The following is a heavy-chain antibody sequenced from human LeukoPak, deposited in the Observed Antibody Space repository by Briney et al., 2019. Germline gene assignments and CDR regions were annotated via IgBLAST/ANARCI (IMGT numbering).Heavy chain of an antibody. CDR2: IRSKGNSYAT. CDR1: GLTFSGSA. J-gene: IGHJ4*02. D-gene: IGHD4-17*01. CDR3: TRLNDYGDPSFDY. Sequence: GRSLKLSCVASGLTFSGSAMHWVRQASGKGLEWVGRIRSKGNSYATAYAASVRGRFTISRDDSENTAYLQMNSLNTEDTAVYYCTRLNDYGDPSFDYWGQGTLVTVSS. V-gene: IGHV3-73*01.